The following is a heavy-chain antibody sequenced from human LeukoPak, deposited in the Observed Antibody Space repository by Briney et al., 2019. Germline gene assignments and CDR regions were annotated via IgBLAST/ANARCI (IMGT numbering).Heavy chain of an antibody. V-gene: IGHV3-21*04. Sequence: GGSLRLSCTASGFTFRSYGMNWVRQAPGKGLEWVSSISSSSSYIYYADSVKGRFTISRDNSKNTLYLQMNSLRAEDTAVYYCAKDMYYGSGSYYSPIFDYWGQGTLVTVSS. J-gene: IGHJ4*02. D-gene: IGHD3-10*01. CDR2: ISSSSSYI. CDR3: AKDMYYGSGSYYSPIFDY. CDR1: GFTFRSYG.